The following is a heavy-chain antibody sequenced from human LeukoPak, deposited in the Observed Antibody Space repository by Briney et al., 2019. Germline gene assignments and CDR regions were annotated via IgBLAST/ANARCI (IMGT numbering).Heavy chain of an antibody. J-gene: IGHJ4*02. CDR1: GGTFSSYA. CDR3: ARFGAGYCSGGSCSNFDY. D-gene: IGHD2-15*01. Sequence: ASVKVSCKASGGTFSSYAISWVRQAPGQGLEWMGGIIPIFGTADYAQKFQGRVTMTTDTSTSTAYMELRSPRSDDTAVYYCARFGAGYCSGGSCSNFDYWGQGTLVTVSS. CDR2: IIPIFGTA. V-gene: IGHV1-69*05.